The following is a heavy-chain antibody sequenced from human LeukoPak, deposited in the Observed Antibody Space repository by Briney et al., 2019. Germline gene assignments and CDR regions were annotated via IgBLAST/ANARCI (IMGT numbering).Heavy chain of an antibody. D-gene: IGHD3-10*01. J-gene: IGHJ4*02. CDR3: AAERVWFGELFPDF. V-gene: IGHV4-59*08. CDR2: IYYDGGT. Sequence: SETLSLTCNVSGCSISSYYWSWIRQPPGKGLEWIGYIYYDGGTTYTPSLKRRVTISIDTSKYQFSLNLRSVTAADTAVYYCAAERVWFGELFPDFWGQGTLVTVSS. CDR1: GCSISSYY.